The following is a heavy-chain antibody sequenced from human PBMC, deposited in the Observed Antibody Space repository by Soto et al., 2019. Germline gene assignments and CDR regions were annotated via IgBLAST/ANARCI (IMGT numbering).Heavy chain of an antibody. Sequence: QLQLQESGPGLVKPSETLSLTCTVSGGSISSSSYYWGWIRQPPGKGLEWIGSIYYSGSTYYNPSRKSRVTISVDTSKNPFSLKLSSVTAADTAVYYCATTTYRVGYYYYYGMDVWGQGTMVTVSS. V-gene: IGHV4-39*01. J-gene: IGHJ6*02. CDR3: ATTTYRVGYYYYYGMDV. CDR2: IYYSGST. D-gene: IGHD4-17*01. CDR1: GGSISSSSYY.